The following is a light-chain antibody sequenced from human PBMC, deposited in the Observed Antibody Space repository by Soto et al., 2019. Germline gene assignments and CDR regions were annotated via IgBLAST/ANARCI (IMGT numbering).Light chain of an antibody. J-gene: IGKJ1*01. CDR3: EQDGSSPWT. CDR1: QTIRSNY. V-gene: IGKV3-20*01. CDR2: GAS. Sequence: ETVLTQSPGTLSLSPGERATLSCRASQTIRSNYLAWYRQTPGQAPRLLIYGASNRATGIADRFSGSGSGTDFTLIISRLGPEDFALYYCEQDGSSPWTFGQGTKVEIK.